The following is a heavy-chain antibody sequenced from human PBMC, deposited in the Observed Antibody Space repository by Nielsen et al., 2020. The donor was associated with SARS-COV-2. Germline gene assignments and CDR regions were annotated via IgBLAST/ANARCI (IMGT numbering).Heavy chain of an antibody. CDR2: IWYDGSNK. CDR3: VSEARHFDY. V-gene: IGHV3-33*01. D-gene: IGHD6-6*01. J-gene: IGHJ4*02. Sequence: GGSLRLSCAASGFTFSSYGMHWVRQAPGKGLEWVAVIWYDGSNKYYADSVKGRFTISRDNAKNSLYLQMNSLRAEDTAVYYCVSEARHFDYWGQGTLVTVSS. CDR1: GFTFSSYG.